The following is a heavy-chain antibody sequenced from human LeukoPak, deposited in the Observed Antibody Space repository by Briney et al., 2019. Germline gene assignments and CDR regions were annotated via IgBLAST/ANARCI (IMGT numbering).Heavy chain of an antibody. CDR1: GCTFSSYS. CDR3: ARGHDYGDYPDAFDI. V-gene: IGHV3-21*01. Sequence: PGGSLRLSCAASGCTFSSYSMNWVRQAPGQGLEWVSSISSSSSYIYYADSVEGRFTISRDNAKNSLYLQMNSLRAEDTAVYYCARGHDYGDYPDAFDIWGQGTMVTVSS. J-gene: IGHJ3*02. D-gene: IGHD4-17*01. CDR2: ISSSSSYI.